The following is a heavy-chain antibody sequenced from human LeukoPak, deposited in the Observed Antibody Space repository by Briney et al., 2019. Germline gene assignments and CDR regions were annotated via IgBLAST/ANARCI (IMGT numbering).Heavy chain of an antibody. D-gene: IGHD1-26*01. CDR1: GFTFSSYW. J-gene: IGHJ5*02. CDR2: IKQDGSEK. Sequence: GGSLRLSCAASGFTFSSYWMSWVRQAPGKGLEWVANIKQDGSEKYYVDSVKGRFTISRDNAKNSLYLQMNSLRAEDTAVYYCARDNSPIVGATILDWFDPWGQGTLVTVSS. V-gene: IGHV3-7*01. CDR3: ARDNSPIVGATILDWFDP.